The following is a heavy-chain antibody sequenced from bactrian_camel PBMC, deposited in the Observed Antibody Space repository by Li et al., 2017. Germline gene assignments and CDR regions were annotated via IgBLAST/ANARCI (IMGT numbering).Heavy chain of an antibody. CDR2: IYSEGGTT. J-gene: IGHJ4*01. D-gene: IGHD5*01. Sequence: DVQLVESGGGSFQAGESLTLSCGISTWVYRTYCMGWIRQSPGKEREGVAAIYSEGGTTYYSDSVKGRFTISQDNAKNTVYLQMNSLKPEDTAVYYCAADPSRELWVGYPPYKYWGQGTQVTVS. CDR1: TWVYRTYC. V-gene: IGHV3S40*01. CDR3: AADPSRELWVGYPPYKY.